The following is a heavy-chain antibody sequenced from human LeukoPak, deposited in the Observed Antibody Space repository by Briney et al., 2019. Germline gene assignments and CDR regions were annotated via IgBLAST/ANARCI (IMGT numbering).Heavy chain of an antibody. V-gene: IGHV3-7*03. CDR2: IKQDGSEK. CDR1: GFTFSSYW. CDR3: ARARSGYSSSWYRGNYYYGMDV. J-gene: IGHJ6*02. Sequence: GGSLRLSCAASGFTFSSYWMSWVRQAPGKGLEWVANIKQDGSEKYYVDSVKGRFTISRDNAKNSLYLQMNSLRAEDTAVYYCARARSGYSSSWYRGNYYYGMDVWGQGTTVIVSS. D-gene: IGHD6-13*01.